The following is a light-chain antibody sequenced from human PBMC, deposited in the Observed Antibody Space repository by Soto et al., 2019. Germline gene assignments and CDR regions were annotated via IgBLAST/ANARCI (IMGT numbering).Light chain of an antibody. CDR3: QQYNSYYT. CDR1: QGIRND. Sequence: DIQMTQSPSSLSSSVGDRVTLTCRASQGIRNDLGWYQQKPGEAPKLLIYDASSLESGVPSRLSGSGSGTEFTLTITSMQSDDFATYYCQQYNSYYTFGRGTKVDIK. J-gene: IGKJ4*01. V-gene: IGKV1-17*01. CDR2: DAS.